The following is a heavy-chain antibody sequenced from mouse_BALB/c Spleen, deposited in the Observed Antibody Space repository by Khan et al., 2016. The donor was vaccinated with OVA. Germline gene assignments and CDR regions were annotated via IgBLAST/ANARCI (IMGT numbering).Heavy chain of an antibody. D-gene: IGHD2-10*01. CDR2: INTNTGAA. J-gene: IGHJ4*01. CDR1: GYTFTNYG. V-gene: IGHV9-3-1*01. Sequence: QIQLVQSGPELKKPGETVKISCKASGYTFTNYGLNWVKQAPGKGLQWMGWINTNTGAATYAVDFKGRFAFSLETSASTAYLQINNLKNEDTATYFWAKPPYFSYVMVYWGQGTSVTVSS. CDR3: AKPPYFSYVMVY.